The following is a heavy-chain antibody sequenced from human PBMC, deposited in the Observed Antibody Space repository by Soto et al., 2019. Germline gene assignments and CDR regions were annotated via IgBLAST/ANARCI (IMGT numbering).Heavy chain of an antibody. D-gene: IGHD6-13*01. J-gene: IGHJ4*02. CDR2: ISGSDGST. V-gene: IGHV3-23*01. CDR3: ARRSRSWYFAY. Sequence: GGSLRLSCAASGFTFSSYAMNWVRQAPGKGLEWVSVISGSDGSTYYADSVKGRFTISRDNSKNTLNLQMNSLRAEDTAVYYCARRSRSWYFAYWGKGTLVTVDS. CDR1: GFTFSSYA.